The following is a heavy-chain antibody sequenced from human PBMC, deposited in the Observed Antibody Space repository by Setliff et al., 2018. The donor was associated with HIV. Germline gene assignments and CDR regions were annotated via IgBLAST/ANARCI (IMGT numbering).Heavy chain of an antibody. CDR1: GYSISSGYY. V-gene: IGHV4-38-2*01. CDR2: IYHSGTT. J-gene: IGHJ5*02. Sequence: SETLSLTCAVSGYSISSGYYWGWIRQPPGKGLEWVGSIYHSGTTYYNPPLKSRVTISVDTSNNQFSLYLNSVTAADTAVYYCVRVHWFDPWGQGTLVTVSS. CDR3: VRVHWFDP. D-gene: IGHD3-10*01.